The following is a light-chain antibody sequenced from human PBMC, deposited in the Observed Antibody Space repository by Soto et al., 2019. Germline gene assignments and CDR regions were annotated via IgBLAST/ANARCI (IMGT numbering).Light chain of an antibody. V-gene: IGKV1-5*03. Sequence: DIPMTQSPSTLSASVGDRVTITSRASQSIGTWLAWYQQKPGKAPKLLIYKASSLEGGVPSRFSGSGSGTDFNITISSLQPDDFATYYCQQYNTYPLTFGGGTTVEIK. J-gene: IGKJ4*01. CDR3: QQYNTYPLT. CDR2: KAS. CDR1: QSIGTW.